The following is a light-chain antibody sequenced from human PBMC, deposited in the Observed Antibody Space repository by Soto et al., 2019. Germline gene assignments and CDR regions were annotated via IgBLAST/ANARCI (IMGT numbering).Light chain of an antibody. CDR1: QSLLHINGFTY. V-gene: IGKV2-28*01. Sequence: DIVMTQSPVSLPVTPGEAASISCSSSQSLLHINGFTYLDWYLQKPGQSTQLLIYLGSNRASGVPDRFSGSGSGTDCRTKISRVEAEDVGVYYCMQALQTPLTFGGGTKVEIK. CDR2: LGS. CDR3: MQALQTPLT. J-gene: IGKJ4*01.